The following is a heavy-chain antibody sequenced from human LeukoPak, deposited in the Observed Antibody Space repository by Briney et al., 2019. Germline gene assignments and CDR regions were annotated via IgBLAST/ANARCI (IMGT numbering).Heavy chain of an antibody. D-gene: IGHD3-22*01. CDR3: AKDTYYYDSSGYYLDY. J-gene: IGHJ4*02. CDR2: ISHDGSNK. CDR1: GFTFSSYG. Sequence: PGGSLRLSCAASGFTFSSYGMHWVRQAPGKGLEWVAVISHDGSNKYYADSVKGRFTISRDNSKNTLYLQMNSLRAEDTAVYYCAKDTYYYDSSGYYLDYWGQGTLVTVSS. V-gene: IGHV3-30*18.